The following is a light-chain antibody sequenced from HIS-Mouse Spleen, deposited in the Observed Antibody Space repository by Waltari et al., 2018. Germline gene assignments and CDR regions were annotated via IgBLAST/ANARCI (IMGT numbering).Light chain of an antibody. V-gene: IGLV3-21*03. J-gene: IGLJ2*01. CDR1: NLGSKS. CDR2: DVS. Sequence: SYVLTQPPSVSVAPGKTARITCGGNNLGSKSGPWYQQKPGPAPVLVVYDVSDRPSWIPERFSGSNSGNTATLTISRVEAGDEADYYCQVWDSSSDHVVFGGGTKLTVL. CDR3: QVWDSSSDHVV.